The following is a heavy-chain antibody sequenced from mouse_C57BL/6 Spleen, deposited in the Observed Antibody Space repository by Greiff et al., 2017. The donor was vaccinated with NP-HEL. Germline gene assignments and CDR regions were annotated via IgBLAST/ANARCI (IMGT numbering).Heavy chain of an antibody. D-gene: IGHD2-3*01. CDR2: IDPETGGT. J-gene: IGHJ2*01. V-gene: IGHV1-15*01. Sequence: QVQLQQSGAELVRPGASVTLSCKASGYTFTDYEMHWVKQTPVHGLEWIGAIDPETGGTAYNQKFKGKAILTADKSSSTAYMELRSLTSEDSAVYYYTSSPDGYYAYYWGQGTTLTVSS. CDR3: TSSPDGYYAYY. CDR1: GYTFTDYE.